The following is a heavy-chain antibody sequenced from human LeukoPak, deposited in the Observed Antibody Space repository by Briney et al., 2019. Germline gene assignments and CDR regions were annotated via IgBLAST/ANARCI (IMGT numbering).Heavy chain of an antibody. V-gene: IGHV3-23*01. D-gene: IGHD5-18*01. Sequence: GESLILSCAASGFTFGSHAMYWVRQAPGKGLEWVAGIFGSGGSPHYADPVKGRFTISRDNSRNTVYLQINSLRAEDTAVYYCGKTTVGYSSGQKPAWPVDYWGQGTLVTVSS. CDR2: IFGSGGSP. J-gene: IGHJ4*02. CDR3: GKTTVGYSSGQKPAWPVDY. CDR1: GFTFGSHA.